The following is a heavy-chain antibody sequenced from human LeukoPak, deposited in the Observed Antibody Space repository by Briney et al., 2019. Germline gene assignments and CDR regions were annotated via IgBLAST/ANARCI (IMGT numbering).Heavy chain of an antibody. CDR2: FYTSGST. Sequence: SETLSLTCTVSGDSISSYYWSWIRQPAGKGLEWLGLFYTSGSTNYNPSLKSRVTMSVDTSKNQFSLKLSSVTAADTAVYFCARGIVGSRDFYFRYYFDYWGQGTLVTVSS. D-gene: IGHD3/OR15-3a*01. CDR3: ARGIVGSRDFYFRYYFDY. V-gene: IGHV4-4*07. J-gene: IGHJ4*02. CDR1: GDSISSYY.